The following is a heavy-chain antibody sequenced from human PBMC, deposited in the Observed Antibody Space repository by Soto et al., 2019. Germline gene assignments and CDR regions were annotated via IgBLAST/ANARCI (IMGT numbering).Heavy chain of an antibody. Sequence: ASVKVSCKASGYTFTSYGISWVRQAPGQGLEWMGWISAYNGNTNYAQKFQERVTITRDMSTSTAYMELSSLRSEDTAVYYCAAGGEEDYGGNPAVYYYYGMDVWGQGTTVTVSS. CDR1: GYTFTSYG. V-gene: IGHV1-18*01. CDR3: AAGGEEDYGGNPAVYYYYGMDV. CDR2: ISAYNGNT. J-gene: IGHJ6*02. D-gene: IGHD4-17*01.